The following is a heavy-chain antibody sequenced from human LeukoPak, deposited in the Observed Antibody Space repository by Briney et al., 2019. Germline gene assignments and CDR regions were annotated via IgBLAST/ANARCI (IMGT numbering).Heavy chain of an antibody. J-gene: IGHJ4*02. CDR2: ISYSGST. CDR1: GGSISSSSCY. Sequence: SETLSLTCAVSGGSISSSSCYWGWIRQPPGKGLEWIGYISYSGSTNYSPSLKSRVTMSVDTSKNQFSLKLSSVTAADTAVYYCARDGVGSSWSFDYWGQGTLVTVSS. D-gene: IGHD6-13*01. CDR3: ARDGVGSSWSFDY. V-gene: IGHV4-61*01.